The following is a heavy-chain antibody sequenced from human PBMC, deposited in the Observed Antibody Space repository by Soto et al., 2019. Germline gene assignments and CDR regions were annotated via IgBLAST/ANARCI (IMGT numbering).Heavy chain of an antibody. D-gene: IGHD1-26*01. V-gene: IGHV1-58*01. Sequence: SVKVSCNASGFTFTSSAVQWVRQARGQRLEWIGWIVVGSGNTNYAQKFQERVTITRDMSTSTAYMELSSLRSEDTAVYYCAADLRYSGSYYIYYYGMDVWGQGTTVTVSS. CDR3: AADLRYSGSYYIYYYGMDV. CDR2: IVVGSGNT. CDR1: GFTFTSSA. J-gene: IGHJ6*02.